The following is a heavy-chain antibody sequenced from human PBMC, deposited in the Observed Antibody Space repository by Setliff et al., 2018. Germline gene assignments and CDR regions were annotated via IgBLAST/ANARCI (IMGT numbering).Heavy chain of an antibody. D-gene: IGHD3-10*01. J-gene: IGHJ6*03. CDR3: ARGSRFGTIVYRGDYYMDV. CDR1: GYTFTTYA. CDR2: INTNTGNP. V-gene: IGHV7-4-1*02. Sequence: ASVKVSCKASGYTFTTYAISWMRQAPGQGLEWMGWINTNTGNPSYAQGFTGRFVFSLDTSVSTAYLQISSLKAEDTALYYCARGSRFGTIVYRGDYYMDVWGKGTTVTVS.